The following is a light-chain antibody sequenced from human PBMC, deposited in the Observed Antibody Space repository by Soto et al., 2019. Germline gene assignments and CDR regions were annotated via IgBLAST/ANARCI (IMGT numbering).Light chain of an antibody. CDR2: EVN. Sequence: QSPLTQPPSVSAAPGQTVTISCYGSGSTIGTNSVSWYQQHPGKAPKLMIYEVNKRPSGVPDRFSGSKSGNTASLTVSGLQAEDEADYYCSSYAGSSNVFGTGTKLTVL. CDR1: GSTIGTNS. V-gene: IGLV2-8*01. J-gene: IGLJ1*01. CDR3: SSYAGSSNV.